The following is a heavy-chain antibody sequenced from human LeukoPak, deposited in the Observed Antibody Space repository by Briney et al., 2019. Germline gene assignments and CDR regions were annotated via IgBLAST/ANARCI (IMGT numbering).Heavy chain of an antibody. CDR3: ARTTYYYYSSGYYRSDAFDI. J-gene: IGHJ3*02. CDR2: IDWDDDK. CDR1: GFSLSTSGMC. V-gene: IGHV2-70*11. D-gene: IGHD3-22*01. Sequence: SGPTLVNXTQTLTLTCTFSGFSLSTSGMCVSWIRQPPGKALEWLARIDWDDDKYYSTSLKTRLTISKDTSKNQVVLTMTNMDPVDTATYYCARTTYYYYSSGYYRSDAFDIWGQGTMVTVSS.